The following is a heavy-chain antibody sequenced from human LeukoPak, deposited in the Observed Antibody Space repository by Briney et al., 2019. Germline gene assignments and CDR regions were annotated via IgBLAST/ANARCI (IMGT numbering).Heavy chain of an antibody. J-gene: IGHJ1*01. CDR3: AKDESRRIVAAGTGYFQH. Sequence: PGGSLRLSCAASGFTFSSYGMHWVRQAPGEGLEWVAVISYDGSNKYYPDSVKGRFTISRDNSKNTLYLQMNSLRAEDTAVYCCAKDESRRIVAAGTGYFQHWGQGTLVTVSS. D-gene: IGHD6-13*01. CDR2: ISYDGSNK. CDR1: GFTFSSYG. V-gene: IGHV3-30*18.